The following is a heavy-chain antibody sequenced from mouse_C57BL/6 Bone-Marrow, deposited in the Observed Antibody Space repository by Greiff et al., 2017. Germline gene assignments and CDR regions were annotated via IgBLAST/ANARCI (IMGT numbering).Heavy chain of an antibody. CDR2: IHPSDSDT. CDR3: AIGDYYGSSYYAMDY. Sequence: QVHVKQPGAELVKPGASVKVSCKASGYTFTSYWMHWVKQRPGQGLEWIGRIHPSDSDTNYNQKFKGKATLTVDKSSSTAYMQLSSLTSEDSAVYYCAIGDYYGSSYYAMDYWGQGTSVTVSS. D-gene: IGHD1-1*01. CDR1: GYTFTSYW. V-gene: IGHV1-74*01. J-gene: IGHJ4*01.